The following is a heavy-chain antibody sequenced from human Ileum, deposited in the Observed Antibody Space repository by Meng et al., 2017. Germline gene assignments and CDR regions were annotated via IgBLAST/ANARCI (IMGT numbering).Heavy chain of an antibody. J-gene: IGHJ4*02. CDR3: ARGGGRYGPDFDY. D-gene: IGHD3-16*01. Sequence: HVQRQQGGACILNASETLSPLWAVDGGSVSGYYVRWIRQPQGKGLEWIGEINHSGSTNYNPSLKSRVTISVDTSKNQFSMKLSSVTAADTAVYYCARGGGRYGPDFDYWGQGTLVTVSS. CDR2: INHSGST. CDR1: GGSVSGYY. V-gene: IGHV4-34*01.